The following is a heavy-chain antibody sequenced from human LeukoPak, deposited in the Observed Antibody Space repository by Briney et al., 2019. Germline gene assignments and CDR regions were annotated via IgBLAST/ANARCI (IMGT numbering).Heavy chain of an antibody. CDR2: INHSGST. J-gene: IGHJ4*02. V-gene: IGHV4-34*01. CDR3: ARGSLDGYNFDY. D-gene: IGHD5-24*01. CDR1: GGSFSGYY. Sequence: SETLSLTCAVYGGSFSGYYWSWIRQPPGKGLEWIGEINHSGSTNYNPSLKSRVTISVDTSKNQFSLKLSSATAADTAVYYCARGSLDGYNFDYWGQGTLVTVSS.